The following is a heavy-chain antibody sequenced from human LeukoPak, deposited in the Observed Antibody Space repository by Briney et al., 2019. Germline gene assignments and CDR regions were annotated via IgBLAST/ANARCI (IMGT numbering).Heavy chain of an antibody. D-gene: IGHD1-7*01. CDR2: ISGSGGST. CDR3: AKHGYNWNYFPLDYFDY. CDR1: GFTFSSYA. Sequence: PGGSLRLSCAASGFTFSSYAMSWVRQAPGKGLEWVSAISGSGGSTYYADSVKGRFTISRDNSKNTLYLQMNSLRAEDTAVYYCAKHGYNWNYFPLDYFDYWGQGTLVTVSS. J-gene: IGHJ4*02. V-gene: IGHV3-23*01.